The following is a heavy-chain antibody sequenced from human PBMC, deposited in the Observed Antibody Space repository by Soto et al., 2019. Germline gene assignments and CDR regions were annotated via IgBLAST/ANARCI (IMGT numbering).Heavy chain of an antibody. D-gene: IGHD1-26*01. Sequence: QVQLQQWGAGLLKPSETLSLTCAVYGGSFSGYYWSWIRQPPGKGLEWIGEISHSGSTNYNPSLKRRLTISVDTSKNQFSLKLSSATAADTAVYYCARGIRVGATFYGMDVWGQGTTVTVSS. V-gene: IGHV4-34*01. CDR2: ISHSGST. CDR3: ARGIRVGATFYGMDV. CDR1: GGSFSGYY. J-gene: IGHJ6*02.